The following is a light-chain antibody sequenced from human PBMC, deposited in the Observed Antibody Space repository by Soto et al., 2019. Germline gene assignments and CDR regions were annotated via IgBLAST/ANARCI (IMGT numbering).Light chain of an antibody. J-gene: IGLJ1*01. CDR1: SSDIGAYNY. CDR3: SSFTTSSTYV. V-gene: IGLV2-14*01. Sequence: QSVLTQPASVSGSPGQSITISCTGTSSDIGAYNYVSWYQQYPGRAPKLMIYEVNNRPSGVSNRFSGSKSGNTASLTISGLQAEDEADYYCSSFTTSSTYVVGAGTKFTV. CDR2: EVN.